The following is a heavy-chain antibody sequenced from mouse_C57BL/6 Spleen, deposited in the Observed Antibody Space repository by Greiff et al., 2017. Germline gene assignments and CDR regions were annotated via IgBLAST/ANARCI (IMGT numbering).Heavy chain of an antibody. J-gene: IGHJ2*01. CDR2: IHPSSGST. CDR1: GYTFTSYW. V-gene: IGHV1-64*01. Sequence: QVQLQQPGAELVKPGASVKLSCKASGYTFTSYWMHWVKQRPGQGLEWIGMIHPSSGSTNYNEKFKSKATLTVDKSSSTAYMQLSSLTSEDSAVYYGARDSEYYGSSRDYFDYWGQGTTLTVSS. CDR3: ARDSEYYGSSRDYFDY. D-gene: IGHD1-1*01.